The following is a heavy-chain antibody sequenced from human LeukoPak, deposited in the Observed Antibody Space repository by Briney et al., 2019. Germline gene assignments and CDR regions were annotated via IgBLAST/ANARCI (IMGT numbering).Heavy chain of an antibody. CDR1: GGSFSSYY. CDR3: ARGGYYGSGNDFRFDP. D-gene: IGHD3-10*01. Sequence: SETLSLTCAVYGGSFSSYYWSWIRQPPGKGLEWIGYIYYSGSTNYKPSLKSRVTISVDTSKNQFSLKLSSVTAADTAVYYCARGGYYGSGNDFRFDPWGQGTLVTVSS. CDR2: IYYSGST. V-gene: IGHV4-59*12. J-gene: IGHJ5*02.